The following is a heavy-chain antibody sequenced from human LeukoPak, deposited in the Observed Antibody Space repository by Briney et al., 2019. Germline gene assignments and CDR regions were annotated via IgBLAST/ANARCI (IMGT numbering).Heavy chain of an antibody. CDR3: TRDLMDYDVSTGLHHYYMDV. J-gene: IGHJ6*02. Sequence: GGSLRLSCVASGFTFNSYWMHWVRQDPRKGLVWVSRINGDGRNINYADSVRGRFTISRDNAKNTLYLQMNTLRVEDTAVYYCTRDLMDYDVSTGLHHYYMDVWGQGTTVTVSS. V-gene: IGHV3-74*01. D-gene: IGHD3-9*01. CDR1: GFTFNSYW. CDR2: INGDGRNI.